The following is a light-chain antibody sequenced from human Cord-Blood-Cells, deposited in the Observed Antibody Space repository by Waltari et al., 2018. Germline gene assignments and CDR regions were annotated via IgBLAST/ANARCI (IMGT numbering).Light chain of an antibody. CDR2: DAS. V-gene: IGKV1-33*01. Sequence: DIQMTQSPSSLSASVGDRVTITCQASQDISNYLKLYEQKPGKAPKLLIYDASNLETGVPSRFSGSGSGTDFTFTISSLQPEDIATYYCQQYDNLPRLTFGGGTKVEIK. CDR1: QDISNY. CDR3: QQYDNLPRLT. J-gene: IGKJ4*01.